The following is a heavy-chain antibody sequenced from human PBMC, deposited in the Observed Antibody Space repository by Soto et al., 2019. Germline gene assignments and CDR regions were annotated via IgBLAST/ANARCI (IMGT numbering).Heavy chain of an antibody. J-gene: IGHJ4*02. CDR3: AREGDILTGTPLDY. D-gene: IGHD3-9*01. CDR2: IYYSGST. V-gene: IGHV4-30-4*01. CDR1: GGSISSGDYY. Sequence: SETLSLTCTVSGGSISSGDYYWSWIRQPPGKGLEWIGYIYYSGSTYYNPPLKSRVTISVDTSKNQFSLKLSSVTAADTAVYYCAREGDILTGTPLDYWGQGTLVTVSS.